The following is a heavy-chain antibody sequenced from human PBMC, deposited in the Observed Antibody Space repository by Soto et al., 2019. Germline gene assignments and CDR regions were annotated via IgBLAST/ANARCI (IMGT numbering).Heavy chain of an antibody. CDR1: GFTFSLYT. J-gene: IGHJ4*02. V-gene: IGHV3-48*02. D-gene: IGHD1-20*01. CDR3: ARDHNWAFDY. CDR2: IPPGDTSR. Sequence: EVRLLESGGGFVQPGGSLSLSCVASGFTFSLYTMRWVRQAPGKGPEWLSYIPPGDTSRNFADSVKGRFTVSRDNAKNSLFLQMNSLTDEDTAVYYCARDHNWAFDYWGQGILVTVSS.